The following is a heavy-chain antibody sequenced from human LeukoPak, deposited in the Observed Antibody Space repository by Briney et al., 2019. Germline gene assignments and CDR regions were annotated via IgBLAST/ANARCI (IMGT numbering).Heavy chain of an antibody. CDR2: IFNDGSA. CDR3: ARDRPGGSHLDFDY. CDR1: GFSVSNNF. Sequence: TGGSLRLSCAASGFSVSNNFMSWVRQAPGKGLEWVSLIFNDGSASYADPVKGRFTISRDISRNTLYLQMNSLRADDTAVYYCARDRPGGSHLDFDYWGQGTLVTVSS. J-gene: IGHJ4*02. V-gene: IGHV3-66*01. D-gene: IGHD1-26*01.